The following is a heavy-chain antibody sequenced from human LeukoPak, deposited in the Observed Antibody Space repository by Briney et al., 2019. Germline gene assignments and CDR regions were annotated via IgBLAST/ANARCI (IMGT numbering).Heavy chain of an antibody. CDR3: VRDRGTYRPIDY. J-gene: IGHJ4*02. Sequence: GGSLRLSCAASGFSFSNYAMNWVRQAPGKGLEWVSSISYTGTYIYYADSVKGRFTISRDNAQNSLYLQMNSLRAEDTAIYYCVRDRGTYRPIDYWGQGTLVTVSS. V-gene: IGHV3-21*04. D-gene: IGHD1-26*01. CDR1: GFSFSNYA. CDR2: ISYTGTYI.